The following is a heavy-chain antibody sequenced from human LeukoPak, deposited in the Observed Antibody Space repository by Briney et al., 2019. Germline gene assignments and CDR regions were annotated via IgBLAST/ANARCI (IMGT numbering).Heavy chain of an antibody. Sequence: PGGSLRLSCAASGFTFDDYAMHWVRQAPGKGLEWVSGISWNSGSIGYADSVKGRFTISRDNAKNSLYLQMNSLRAEDTALYYCAKGGDIAVAVYFDYWGQGTLVTVSS. CDR2: ISWNSGSI. CDR1: GFTFDDYA. J-gene: IGHJ4*02. V-gene: IGHV3-9*01. D-gene: IGHD6-19*01. CDR3: AKGGDIAVAVYFDY.